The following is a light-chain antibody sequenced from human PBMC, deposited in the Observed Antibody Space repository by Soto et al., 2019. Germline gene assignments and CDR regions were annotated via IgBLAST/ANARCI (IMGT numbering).Light chain of an antibody. CDR3: SSYAGSNNLRV. J-gene: IGLJ2*01. CDR1: SSDVGGYNY. V-gene: IGLV2-8*01. CDR2: EVS. Sequence: QSALTQPPSASGSPGQSVTISCTGTSSDVGGYNYVSWYQQHPGKAPKLMIYEVSKRPSGVPDRLSGSKSGNTASLPVSGLQAEDEADYYCSSYAGSNNLRVFGGGTKLTVL.